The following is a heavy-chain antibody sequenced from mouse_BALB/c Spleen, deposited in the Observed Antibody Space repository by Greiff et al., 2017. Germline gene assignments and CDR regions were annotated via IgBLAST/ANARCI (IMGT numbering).Heavy chain of an antibody. CDR2: ISSGGGST. CDR3: ASVDYAFDY. D-gene: IGHD2-4*01. Sequence: EVMLVESGGGLVKPGGSLKLSCAASGFAFSSYDMSWVRQTPEKRLEWVAYISSGGGSTYYPDTVKGRFTISRDNAKNTLYLQMSSLKSEDTAMYYCASVDYAFDYWGQGTTLTVSS. V-gene: IGHV5-12-1*01. CDR1: GFAFSSYD. J-gene: IGHJ2*01.